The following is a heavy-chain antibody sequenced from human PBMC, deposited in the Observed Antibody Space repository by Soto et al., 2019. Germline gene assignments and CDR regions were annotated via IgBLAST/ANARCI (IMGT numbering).Heavy chain of an antibody. D-gene: IGHD6-13*01. Sequence: ASVKVSCKASGYTFTSYGISWVRQAPGQGLEWMGWISAYNGNTNYAQKLQGRVTMTTDTSTSTAYMELRSLRSDDTAVYYCARDRWSIAAAGTGYYYYGMDVWGQGITVTVSS. J-gene: IGHJ6*02. CDR1: GYTFTSYG. CDR2: ISAYNGNT. CDR3: ARDRWSIAAAGTGYYYYGMDV. V-gene: IGHV1-18*04.